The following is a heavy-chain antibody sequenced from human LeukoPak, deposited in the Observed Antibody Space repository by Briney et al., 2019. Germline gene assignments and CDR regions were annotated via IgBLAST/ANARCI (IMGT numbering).Heavy chain of an antibody. CDR1: GFTFSSYS. V-gene: IGHV3-21*01. CDR2: ISSSSSYI. J-gene: IGHJ4*02. D-gene: IGHD3-22*01. CDR3: ARDRAAIDYYDSSGYYYGGEHFDY. Sequence: GGSLRLSCAASGFTFSSYSMNWVRQAPGKGLEWVSSISSSSSYIYYADSVKGRFTISRDNAKNSLYLQMNSLRAEDTAVYYCARDRAAIDYYDSSGYYYGGEHFDYWGQGTLVTVSS.